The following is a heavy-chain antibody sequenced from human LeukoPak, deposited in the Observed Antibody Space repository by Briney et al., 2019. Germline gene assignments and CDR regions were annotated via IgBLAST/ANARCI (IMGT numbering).Heavy chain of an antibody. D-gene: IGHD2-2*01. CDR2: ISGSGGST. Sequence: PGGSLRLSCAASGFTFSSYAMSWVRQAPGKGLEWVSAISGSGGSTYYADSVKGRFTISRDNSKNALYLQMNSLRAKDTAVYYCAKVVAMAQDYFDYWGQGTLVTVSS. V-gene: IGHV3-23*01. J-gene: IGHJ4*02. CDR3: AKVVAMAQDYFDY. CDR1: GFTFSSYA.